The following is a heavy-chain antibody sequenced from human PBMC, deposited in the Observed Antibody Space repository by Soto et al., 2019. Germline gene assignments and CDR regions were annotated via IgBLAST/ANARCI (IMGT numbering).Heavy chain of an antibody. CDR2: IDPSGNGT. CDR3: AINYYDSSAYLY. Sequence: ASLKVSCKASGNTLINYYMHWVRQAPGQGLDWLGKIDPSGNGTSYAERFQGRITLTSDTSTNTVYVELSSLRSEDTAIYYCAINYYDSSAYLYWGQGPLVTVSS. CDR1: GNTLINYY. V-gene: IGHV1-46*01. J-gene: IGHJ4*02. D-gene: IGHD3-22*01.